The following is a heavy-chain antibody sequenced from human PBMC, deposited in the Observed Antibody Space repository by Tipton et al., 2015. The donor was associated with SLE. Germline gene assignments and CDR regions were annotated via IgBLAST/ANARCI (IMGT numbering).Heavy chain of an antibody. CDR2: IYKGGVST. J-gene: IGHJ4*02. Sequence: GSLRLSCAASGFTFSDYAMSWVRQAPGKGLEWVSVIYKGGVSTYYANSVKDRFTISRDNSRNTLYLQMNSLRADDTAVYYCAKDHHEGGLHNWGQGTLVTVSS. CDR1: GFTFSDYA. D-gene: IGHD1-26*01. CDR3: AKDHHEGGLHN. V-gene: IGHV3-23*03.